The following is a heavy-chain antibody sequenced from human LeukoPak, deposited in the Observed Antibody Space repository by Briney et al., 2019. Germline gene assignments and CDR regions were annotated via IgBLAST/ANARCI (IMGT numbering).Heavy chain of an antibody. J-gene: IGHJ4*02. Sequence: GGSLRLSCAVSGFTFSSYAMSWVRQAPGKGLEWVSAISGSGGSTYSADSVKGRFTISRDNTKNTLYLQMNSLRAEDTAVYYCAKVKADFWSGHGPDYWGQGALVTVSS. CDR1: GFTFSSYA. CDR3: AKVKADFWSGHGPDY. D-gene: IGHD3-3*01. V-gene: IGHV3-23*01. CDR2: ISGSGGST.